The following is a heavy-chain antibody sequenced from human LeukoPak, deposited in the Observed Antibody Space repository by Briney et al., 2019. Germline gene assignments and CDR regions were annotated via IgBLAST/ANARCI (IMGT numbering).Heavy chain of an antibody. D-gene: IGHD2-15*01. CDR2: ISGSGGST. CDR1: GFTFSSYA. Sequence: GGSLRLSCAASGFTFSSYAMSWVRQAPGKGLEWASAISGSGGSTYYADSGKGRFTISRDTSKNTLYLQMNSLRAEDTAMHFWAIGARVVVIDYWGQGNLVTVS. V-gene: IGHV3-23*01. CDR3: AIGARVVVIDY. J-gene: IGHJ4*02.